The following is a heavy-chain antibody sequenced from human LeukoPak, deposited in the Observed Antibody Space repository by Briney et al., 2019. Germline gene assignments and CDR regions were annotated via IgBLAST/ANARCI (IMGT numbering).Heavy chain of an antibody. J-gene: IGHJ4*02. CDR1: GFTFSSYS. Sequence: RGSLRLSCAASGFTFSSYSMNWVRQAPGKGLEWVSSISSSSSYIYYADSVKGRFTISRDNAKNSLYLQMNSLRAEDTAVYYCARGPGSGPGYWGQGTLVTVSS. D-gene: IGHD2-15*01. V-gene: IGHV3-21*01. CDR2: ISSSSSYI. CDR3: ARGPGSGPGY.